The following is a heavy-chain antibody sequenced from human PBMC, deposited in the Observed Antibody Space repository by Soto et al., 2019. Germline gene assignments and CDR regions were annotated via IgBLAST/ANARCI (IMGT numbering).Heavy chain of an antibody. CDR1: GFTFSSFA. J-gene: IGHJ4*02. D-gene: IGHD3-3*01. V-gene: IGHV3-30*03. Sequence: GGSLRLSCAASGFTFSSFAMHWVRQAPGKGLEWVAAISYDGSNTYYTGSVKGRFAISRDNSKNTLYLQMSSLRAEDTAVYYCARSYYDFWDGYSYWGQGALVTVSS. CDR2: ISYDGSNT. CDR3: ARSYYDFWDGYSY.